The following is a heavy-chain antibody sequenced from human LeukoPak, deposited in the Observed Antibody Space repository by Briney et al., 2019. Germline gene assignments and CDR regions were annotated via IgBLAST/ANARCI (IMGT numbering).Heavy chain of an antibody. CDR3: ARGGRFLSAWFDP. CDR2: INHSGST. J-gene: IGHJ5*02. Sequence: SGTLSLTCAVYGGSFSGYYWSWIRQPPGKGLEWIGEINHSGSTNYNPSLKSRVTISVDTSKNQFSLKLSSVTAADTAVYYCARGGRFLSAWFDPWGQGTLVTVSS. CDR1: GGSFSGYY. D-gene: IGHD3-3*01. V-gene: IGHV4-34*01.